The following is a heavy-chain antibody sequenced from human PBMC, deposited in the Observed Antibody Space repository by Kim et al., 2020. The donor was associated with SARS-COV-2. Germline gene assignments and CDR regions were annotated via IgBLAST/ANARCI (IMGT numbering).Heavy chain of an antibody. V-gene: IGHV3-73*01. J-gene: IGHJ4*02. CDR2: IRSRADSYAT. D-gene: IGHD3-10*01. Sequence: GGSLRLSCAASGFTFSGSAIHWVRQASGKGLECVGRIRSRADSYATTYAESVRGRFTVSRDESKSTAYLQMNSLKTEDTAVYYCARRESRRGSTPPLMDWGQGTLVTVSS. CDR1: GFTFSGSA. CDR3: ARRESRRGSTPPLMD.